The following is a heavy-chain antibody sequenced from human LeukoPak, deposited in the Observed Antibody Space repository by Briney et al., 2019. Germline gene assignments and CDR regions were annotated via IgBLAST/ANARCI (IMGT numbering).Heavy chain of an antibody. CDR2: IYSGGST. V-gene: IGHV3-66*01. CDR3: AKDLGIAAAPWGFDY. D-gene: IGHD6-13*01. J-gene: IGHJ4*02. Sequence: GGSLRLSCAASGFTVSTKYMSWVRQAPGKGLEWVSVIYSGGSTEYADSVKGRFTISGDNSKNTLYLQMNSLRAEDTAVYYCAKDLGIAAAPWGFDYWGQGTLVTVSS. CDR1: GFTVSTKY.